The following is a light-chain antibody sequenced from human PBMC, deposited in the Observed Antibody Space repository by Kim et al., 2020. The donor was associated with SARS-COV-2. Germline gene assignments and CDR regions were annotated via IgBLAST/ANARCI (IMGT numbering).Light chain of an antibody. CDR1: KIGSET. J-gene: IGLJ1*01. Sequence: ARGQTASITGGRDKIGSETVHWYQKKPGQAPVMVIYRDIHRPSGIPERFSGSISGNTATLTITGAQAGDEADYYCQVWDSSTAFYVFGTGTKVTVL. V-gene: IGLV3-9*01. CDR2: RDI. CDR3: QVWDSSTAFYV.